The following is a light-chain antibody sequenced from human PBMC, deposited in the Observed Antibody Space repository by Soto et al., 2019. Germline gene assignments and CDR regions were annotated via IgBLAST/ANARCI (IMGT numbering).Light chain of an antibody. J-gene: IGLJ2*01. CDR1: SSDVGGYNY. Sequence: QSVLTQPASVSGSPGQSITISCTGTSSDVGGYNYVSWYQQHPGKAPKLMIYEVTNRPSGVSNRFSGSKSGNTASLTISGLQAEDEADYYCILYTSSSTVVFGGGTKVTVL. CDR3: ILYTSSSTVV. CDR2: EVT. V-gene: IGLV2-14*01.